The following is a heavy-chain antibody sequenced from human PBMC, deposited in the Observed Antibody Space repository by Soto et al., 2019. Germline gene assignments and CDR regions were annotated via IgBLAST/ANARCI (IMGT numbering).Heavy chain of an antibody. CDR3: ARAPYYYYYTDV. CDR1: GFTFSSYA. J-gene: IGHJ6*03. Sequence: GGSLRLSCAASGFTFSSYAMSWVRQAPGKGLEWVSAISSSGGSTYYADSVKGRFTISRDNSKNTLYLQMNSLRAEDTAVYYCARAPYYYYYTDVWGKGTTVTVSS. CDR2: ISSSGGST. V-gene: IGHV3-23*01.